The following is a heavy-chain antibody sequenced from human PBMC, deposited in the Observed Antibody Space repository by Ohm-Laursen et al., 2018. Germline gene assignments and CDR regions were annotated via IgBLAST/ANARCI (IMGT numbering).Heavy chain of an antibody. Sequence: TLSLTCTVSGGSISSGGYYWSWIRQHPGKGLEWIGYIYFSGSTYNNPSLKSRVTISVDTSKNQFSLKLSSVTAADTAVYYCARNCYDSSGYFLLDWGQGTLVTVSS. CDR1: GGSISSGGYY. D-gene: IGHD3-22*01. V-gene: IGHV4-31*03. CDR2: IYFSGST. J-gene: IGHJ4*02. CDR3: ARNCYDSSGYFLLD.